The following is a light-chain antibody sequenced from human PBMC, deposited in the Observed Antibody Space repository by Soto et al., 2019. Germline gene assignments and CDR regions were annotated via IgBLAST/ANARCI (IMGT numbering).Light chain of an antibody. CDR2: DAS. CDR3: QQRSNWLT. CDR1: QSVSSY. V-gene: IGKV3-11*01. J-gene: IGKJ4*01. Sequence: ETVMTQTPATLSVSPGERTTLPCRASQSVSSYLAWYQQNPGQAPRLLIYDASNRATGIPARFSGSGSGTDFTLTISSLEPEDFAVYYCQQRSNWLTFGGGTKVDIK.